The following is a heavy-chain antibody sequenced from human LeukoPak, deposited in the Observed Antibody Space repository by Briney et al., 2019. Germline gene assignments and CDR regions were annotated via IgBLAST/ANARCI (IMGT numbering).Heavy chain of an antibody. V-gene: IGHV4-59*01. J-gene: IGHJ6*02. Sequence: SETLSLTCTVSGGSISSYYWSWIRQPPGKGLEWIACIFYSGSTNYNPSLKSRVTISVDTSKNQFSLKLSSVTAADTAVYYCARRGFKYYDMDVWGQGTTVTVSS. CDR1: GGSISSYY. CDR3: ARRGFKYYDMDV. CDR2: IFYSGST.